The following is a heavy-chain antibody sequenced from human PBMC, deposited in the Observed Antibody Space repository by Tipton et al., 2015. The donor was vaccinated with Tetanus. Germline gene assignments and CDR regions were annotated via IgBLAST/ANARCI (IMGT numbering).Heavy chain of an antibody. D-gene: IGHD4-17*01. Sequence: SLRLSCAASGFTFSDAWMNWVRQAPGKGLEWVGRIKTKSEGATTDYAAPVKGRFTISRDDSQNTLYLQMTSLKTEDTAVYYCTTGTVFSTYWGQGTLVTVSS. CDR3: TTGTVFSTY. CDR2: IKTKSEGATT. CDR1: GFTFSDAW. J-gene: IGHJ4*02. V-gene: IGHV3-15*01.